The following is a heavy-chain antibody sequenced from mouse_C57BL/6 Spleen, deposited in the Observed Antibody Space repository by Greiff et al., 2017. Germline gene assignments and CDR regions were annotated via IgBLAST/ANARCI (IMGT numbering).Heavy chain of an antibody. CDR1: GYSITSGYY. CDR2: ISYDGST. D-gene: IGHD1-1*01. CDR3: ARGITTVVFDY. Sequence: DVHLVESGPGLVKPSQSLSLTCSVTGYSITSGYYWNWIRQFPGNKLEWMGYISYDGSTNYNPSLKNRISITRDTSKNQFFLKLNSVTTEDTATYYCARGITTVVFDYWGQGTTLTVSS. J-gene: IGHJ2*01. V-gene: IGHV3-6*01.